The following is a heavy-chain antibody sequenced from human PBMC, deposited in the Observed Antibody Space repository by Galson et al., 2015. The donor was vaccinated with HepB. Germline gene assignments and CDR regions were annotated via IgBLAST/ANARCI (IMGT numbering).Heavy chain of an antibody. Sequence: SLRLSCAASGFIFSNYAMSWARQAPGKGLEWVSAISDSGGSTYYADSVKGRFTISRDDSKNTLYLQMNSLRAEDTAIYYCARISGYNSGWYPRAASDVWGQGTMVTVSS. J-gene: IGHJ3*01. CDR2: ISDSGGST. CDR3: ARISGYNSGWYPRAASDV. V-gene: IGHV3-23*01. CDR1: GFIFSNYA. D-gene: IGHD6-19*01.